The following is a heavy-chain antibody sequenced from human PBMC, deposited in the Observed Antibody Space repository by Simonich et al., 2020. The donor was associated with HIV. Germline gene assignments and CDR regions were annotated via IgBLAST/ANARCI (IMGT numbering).Heavy chain of an antibody. CDR1: GGSSSGYY. Sequence: QVQLQQWGAGLLKPSETLSLTCAVYGGSSSGYYWSWIRQPPGKGLEWIGDIYDSGRPNYSPALKSRVTISLDTSKNQFSLKLSSVTAADTAMYYCARCIAVAGIHGGYYFDYWGQGTLVTVSS. D-gene: IGHD6-19*01. J-gene: IGHJ4*02. CDR2: IYDSGRP. CDR3: ARCIAVAGIHGGYYFDY. V-gene: IGHV4-34*01.